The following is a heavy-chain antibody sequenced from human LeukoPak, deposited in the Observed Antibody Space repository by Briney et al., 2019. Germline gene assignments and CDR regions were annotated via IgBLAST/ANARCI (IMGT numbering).Heavy chain of an antibody. J-gene: IGHJ4*02. D-gene: IGHD5-24*01. Sequence: PSETLSFTCTVSGGSISSYYWSWIRQPPGKGLEWIGYIYYSGSTNYNPSLKSRVTISVDTSKNQFSLKLRSVTAADTAVYYCARVGRRDGYSLALYYFDYWGQGTLVTVSS. CDR1: GGSISSYY. CDR2: IYYSGST. CDR3: ARVGRRDGYSLALYYFDY. V-gene: IGHV4-59*01.